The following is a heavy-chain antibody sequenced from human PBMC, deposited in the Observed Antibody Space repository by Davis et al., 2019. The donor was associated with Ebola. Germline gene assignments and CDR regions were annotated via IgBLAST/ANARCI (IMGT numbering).Heavy chain of an antibody. CDR3: APRPMRRYCSSTSYYFRPV. Sequence: PGGSLRLSCAASGFTFSSYSMNWVRQAPGKGLEWVSSISSSSSYIYYADSVKGRFTISRDNAKNSRYLQMNSLRAEDTAVYYCAPRPMRRYCSSTSYYFRPVWGQGTTVTVSS. CDR1: GFTFSSYS. D-gene: IGHD2-2*01. CDR2: ISSSSSYI. J-gene: IGHJ6*02. V-gene: IGHV3-21*01.